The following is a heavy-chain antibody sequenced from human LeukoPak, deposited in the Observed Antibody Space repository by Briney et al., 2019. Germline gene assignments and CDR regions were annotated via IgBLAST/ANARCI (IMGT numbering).Heavy chain of an antibody. CDR2: ISPNTGNT. V-gene: IGHV1-8*01. CDR3: ARGPRFDP. CDR1: GYTFTIYE. Sequence: GASVKVSCKASGYTFTIYEFNWVRQAPGQGLEWLGYISPNTGNTGYAQKFQGRVTMTRDTSISTAYMELSSLTSEDTAVYYCARGPRFDPGGQGTLVTVSS. J-gene: IGHJ5*02.